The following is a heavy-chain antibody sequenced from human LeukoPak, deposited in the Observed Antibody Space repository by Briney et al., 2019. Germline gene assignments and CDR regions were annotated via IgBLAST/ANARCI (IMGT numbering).Heavy chain of an antibody. D-gene: IGHD1-7*01. CDR2: IKGSDK. Sequence: GGSLRLSCVGSGFTFSNYWMNWVRQAPGKGLEWVANIKGSDKGHVDSVKGRFSVSRDDARNSLDLQMDGLRAEDTAVYYCARDVDWNYDLWGQGTVVRVSS. V-gene: IGHV3-7*01. CDR1: GFTFSNYW. J-gene: IGHJ4*02. CDR3: ARDVDWNYDL.